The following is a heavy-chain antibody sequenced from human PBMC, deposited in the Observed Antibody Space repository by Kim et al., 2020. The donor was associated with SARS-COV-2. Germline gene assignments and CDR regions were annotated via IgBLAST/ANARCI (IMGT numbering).Heavy chain of an antibody. J-gene: IGHJ3*01. CDR1: GFTFSSYY. CDR2: IKHDGSKK. D-gene: IGHD3-22*01. V-gene: IGHV3-7*03. Sequence: GGSLRLSCAASGFTFSSYYMSWVRQAPGKGLEWVAIIKHDGSKKYSVDSVKGRFTISRDNTKTSLYLQMNSLRADDTAVYYCARACGVGYYASSGLDAF. CDR3: ARACGVGYYASSGLDAF.